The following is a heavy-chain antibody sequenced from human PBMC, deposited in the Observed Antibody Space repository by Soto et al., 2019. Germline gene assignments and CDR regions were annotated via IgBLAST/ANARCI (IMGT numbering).Heavy chain of an antibody. CDR2: IWYDGSNQ. CDR1: GFTFSSYG. J-gene: IGHJ5*02. V-gene: IGHV3-33*01. D-gene: IGHD3-10*01. CDR3: ARGCGLNYYNLGSLGCNWFDP. Sequence: PGGSLRLSCAASGFTFSSYGMHWVRQAPGRGLEWVAVIWYDGSNQFYADSVKGRFTISRDNSKNTMYLQMNSLRAEDTAMYYCARGCGLNYYNLGSLGCNWFDPWGQGTLVTVSS.